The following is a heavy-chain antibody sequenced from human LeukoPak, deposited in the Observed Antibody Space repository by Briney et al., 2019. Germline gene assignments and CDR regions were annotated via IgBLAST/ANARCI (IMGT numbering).Heavy chain of an antibody. Sequence: GGSLRLSCAASGFTFSDYYMSWIRQAPGKGLEWVANIKEDGSEKNYVDSVKGRFTISRDNAQNSLYLQMTSLRVEDTAVYYCAKVRRGSSGGPYYYYMDVWGKGTTVTVSS. CDR3: AKVRRGSSGGPYYYYMDV. CDR1: GFTFSDYY. J-gene: IGHJ6*03. CDR2: IKEDGSEK. V-gene: IGHV3-7*01. D-gene: IGHD1-26*01.